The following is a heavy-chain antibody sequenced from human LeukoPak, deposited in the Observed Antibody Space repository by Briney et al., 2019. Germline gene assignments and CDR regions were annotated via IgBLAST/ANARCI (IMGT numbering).Heavy chain of an antibody. Sequence: PSETLSLTCTVSGGSISSYYWSWIRQPPGEGLEWIGYIYYSGSTNYNPSLKSRVTISVDTSKNQFSLKLSSVTAADTAVYYCARYPQEEYSSGWYWYFDLWGRGTLVTVSS. V-gene: IGHV4-59*01. D-gene: IGHD6-19*01. CDR3: ARYPQEEYSSGWYWYFDL. CDR2: IYYSGST. J-gene: IGHJ2*01. CDR1: GGSISSYY.